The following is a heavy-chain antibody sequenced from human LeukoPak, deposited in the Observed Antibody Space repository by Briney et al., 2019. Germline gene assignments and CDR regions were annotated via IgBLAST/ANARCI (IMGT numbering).Heavy chain of an antibody. CDR2: MNPNSGNT. CDR3: ARSLRSGWIDY. D-gene: IGHD6-19*01. J-gene: IGHJ4*02. Sequence: GASVKVSCKASGGTFSSYAINWVRQATGQGLEWMGWMNPNSGNTGYAQKFQGRVTMTRNTSISTAYMELSSLRSEDTAVYYCARSLRSGWIDYWGQGTLVTVSS. CDR1: GGTFSSYA. V-gene: IGHV1-8*02.